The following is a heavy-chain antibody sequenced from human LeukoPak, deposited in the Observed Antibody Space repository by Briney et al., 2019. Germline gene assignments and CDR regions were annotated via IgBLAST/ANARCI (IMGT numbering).Heavy chain of an antibody. D-gene: IGHD6-13*01. J-gene: IGHJ5*02. CDR1: GGSISSSNW. V-gene: IGHV4-4*02. CDR2: IYYSGST. CDR3: ARDRPRGAASTANWFDP. Sequence: SETLSLTCAVSGGSISSSNWWSWVRQPPGKGLEWIGSIYYSGSTYYNPSLKSRVTISVDTSKNQFSLKLSSVTAADTAVYYCARDRPRGAASTANWFDPWGQGTLVTVSS.